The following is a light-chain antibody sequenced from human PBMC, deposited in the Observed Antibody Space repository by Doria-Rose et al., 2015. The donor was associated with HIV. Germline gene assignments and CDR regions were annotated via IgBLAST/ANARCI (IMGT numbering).Light chain of an antibody. J-gene: IGKJ1*01. Sequence: TQSPGTLSLSPGERATLSCRASQRFSSTYLAWYQQKPGQAPSLLIYDGSTSATGIPDRFSASGSGTDFTLTINRLEPEDFALYYCHQYGTSWTFGQGTKMEI. CDR1: QRFSSTY. CDR3: HQYGTSWT. V-gene: IGKV3-20*01. CDR2: DGS.